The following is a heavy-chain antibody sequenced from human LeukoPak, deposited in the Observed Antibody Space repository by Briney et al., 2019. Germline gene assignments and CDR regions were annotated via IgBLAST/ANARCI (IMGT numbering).Heavy chain of an antibody. J-gene: IGHJ3*02. CDR3: ARLRSDAFDM. V-gene: IGHV4-34*01. CDR2: INHSGRT. CDR1: GGSFSNYY. Sequence: PSETLSLTCAVYGGSFSNYYWGWIRQPPGKGLEWIGEINHSGRTNYNSSLKSRVTISVDTSKNQFSLRLSSVTAADTAVYHCARLRSDAFDMWGQGTMVTVSS.